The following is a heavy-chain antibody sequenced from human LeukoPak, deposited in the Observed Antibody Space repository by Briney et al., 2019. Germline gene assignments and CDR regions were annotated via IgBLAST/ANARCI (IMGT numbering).Heavy chain of an antibody. D-gene: IGHD6-13*01. CDR2: IYHSGST. CDR1: GGSISSGGYY. V-gene: IGHV4-30-2*01. Sequence: SQTLSLTCTVSGGSISSGGYYWSWIRQPPGKGLEWIGYIYHSGSTYYNPSLKSRVTISVDRSKNQFSLKLSSVTAADTAVYYCARQQYSSSWYNAFDIWGQGTMVTVSS. J-gene: IGHJ3*02. CDR3: ARQQYSSSWYNAFDI.